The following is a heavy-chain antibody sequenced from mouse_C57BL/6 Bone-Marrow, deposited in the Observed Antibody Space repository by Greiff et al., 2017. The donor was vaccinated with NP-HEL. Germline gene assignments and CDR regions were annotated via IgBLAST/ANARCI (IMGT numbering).Heavy chain of an antibody. V-gene: IGHV1-55*01. Sequence: VQLQQPGAELVKPAASVKMSCKASGYTFTSYWITWVKQRPGQGLEWIGDIYPGSGSTNYNEKFKSKATLTVDTSSSTAYMQLSSLTSEDSAVYYCARERLRTQGYFDYWGQGTTLTVSS. CDR3: ARERLRTQGYFDY. CDR1: GYTFTSYW. D-gene: IGHD3-2*02. J-gene: IGHJ2*01. CDR2: IYPGSGST.